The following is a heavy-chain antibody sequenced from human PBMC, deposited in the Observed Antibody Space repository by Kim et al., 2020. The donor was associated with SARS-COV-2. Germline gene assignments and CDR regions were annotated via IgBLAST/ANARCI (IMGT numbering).Heavy chain of an antibody. V-gene: IGHV4-34*01. J-gene: IGHJ4*02. CDR2: INHSGST. D-gene: IGHD3-3*02. CDR3: ARKNSITRCYFDY. CDR1: GGSFSGYY. Sequence: SETLSLTCAVYGGSFSGYYWSWIRQPPGKGLEWIGEINHSGSTNYNPSLKSRVTISVDTSKNQFSLKLSSVTAADTAVYYCARKNSITRCYFDYWGQGTLVTVSS.